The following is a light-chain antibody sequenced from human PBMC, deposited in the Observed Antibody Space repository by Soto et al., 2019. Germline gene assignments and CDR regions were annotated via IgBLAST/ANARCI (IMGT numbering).Light chain of an antibody. CDR3: QQCGSSPWT. Sequence: ESVLTQSPGTLSLSPGERSTLSCMAIQSVSSYYLDWYQQKPGQAPRLLIYAASSRATGIPDRFSGGGSGTDFTLTISRLEHEDFAVYYCQQCGSSPWTFGQGTKVDI. CDR2: AAS. CDR1: QSVSSYY. V-gene: IGKV3-20*01. J-gene: IGKJ1*01.